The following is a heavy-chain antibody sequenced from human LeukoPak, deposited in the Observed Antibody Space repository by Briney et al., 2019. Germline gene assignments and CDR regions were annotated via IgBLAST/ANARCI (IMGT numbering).Heavy chain of an antibody. V-gene: IGHV3-23*01. CDR1: GFTFSSYA. J-gene: IGHJ4*02. CDR3: AKESGYSSGWCDY. D-gene: IGHD6-19*01. CDR2: ISGSGGST. Sequence: GGSLKLSCAASGFTFSSYAMSWVRQAPGKGLEWVSAISGSGGSTYYADSVEGRFTISRDNSKNTLYLQMNSLRAEDTAVYYCAKESGYSSGWCDYWGQGTLVTVSS.